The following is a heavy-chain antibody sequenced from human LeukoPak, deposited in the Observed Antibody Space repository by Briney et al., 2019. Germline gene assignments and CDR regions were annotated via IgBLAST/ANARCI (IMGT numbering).Heavy chain of an antibody. CDR2: ISGSGGST. V-gene: IGHV3-23*01. CDR3: AKVDTAMVTSGNFDY. CDR1: GFTFSSYA. Sequence: GGSLRLSCAASGFTFSSYAMSWVRQAPGKGLEWVSAISGSGGSTYYADSVKGRFTISRDNSKNTLYLQMTSMRAEDTAVYYCAKVDTAMVTSGNFDYWGQGTLVTVSS. J-gene: IGHJ4*02. D-gene: IGHD5-18*01.